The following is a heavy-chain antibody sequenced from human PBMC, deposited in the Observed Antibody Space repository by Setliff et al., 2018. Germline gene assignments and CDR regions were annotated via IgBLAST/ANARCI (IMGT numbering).Heavy chain of an antibody. Sequence: PGGSLRLSCAASGFTFSRHEMNWVRQAPGKGLEWLSYISTTGNTIYYADSVKGRFTISRDNAKSSLYVQMNSLRADDTAIYYCARGGALDSWGLGTLVTVS. CDR2: ISTTGNTI. CDR1: GFTFSRHE. CDR3: ARGGALDS. V-gene: IGHV3-48*03. J-gene: IGHJ4*02.